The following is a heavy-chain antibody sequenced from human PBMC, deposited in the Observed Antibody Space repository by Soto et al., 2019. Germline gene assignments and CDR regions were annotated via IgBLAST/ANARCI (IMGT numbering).Heavy chain of an antibody. CDR1: GFTFSDHY. CDR3: ARASGSGWYEGPGDY. J-gene: IGHJ4*02. CDR2: TRNKANSYTT. D-gene: IGHD6-19*01. V-gene: IGHV3-72*01. Sequence: EVQLVESGGGLVQPGGSLRLSCAASGFTFSDHYMDWVRQAPGKGLEWVGRTRNKANSYTTEYAASVKGRFTISRDDSKNSLYLQMNSLKTEDTAVYYCARASGSGWYEGPGDYWGQGTLVTVSS.